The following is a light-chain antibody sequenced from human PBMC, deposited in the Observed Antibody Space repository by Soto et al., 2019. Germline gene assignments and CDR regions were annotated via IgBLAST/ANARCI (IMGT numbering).Light chain of an antibody. CDR3: QKYNSAPET. V-gene: IGKV1-27*01. J-gene: IGKJ2*01. Sequence: DIQMTHSPSSLSASVGDRVTITCRASQCISNYLAWYQQKPGKVPKLLIYAASTLQSGAPSRFSGSGSGTDFTLTISSLQPEDVATYYCQKYNSAPETFGQGTKLEIK. CDR1: QCISNY. CDR2: AAS.